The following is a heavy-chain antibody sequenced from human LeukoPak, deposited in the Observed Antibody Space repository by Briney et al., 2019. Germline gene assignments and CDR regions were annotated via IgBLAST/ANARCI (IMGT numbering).Heavy chain of an antibody. CDR2: IKQDGSEK. J-gene: IGHJ4*02. CDR1: GSTFSSYW. CDR3: AREPHSSGYYYPPELDY. Sequence: GGSLRLSCAASGSTFSSYWMSWVRQAPGKGLEWVANIKQDGSEKYYVDSVKGRFTISRDNAKNSLYLQMNSLRAENMPVYYCAREPHSSGYYYPPELDYWGQGTLVTVSS. V-gene: IGHV3-7*01. D-gene: IGHD3-22*01.